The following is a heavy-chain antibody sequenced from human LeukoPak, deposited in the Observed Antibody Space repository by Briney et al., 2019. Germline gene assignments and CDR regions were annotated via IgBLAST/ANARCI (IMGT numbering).Heavy chain of an antibody. D-gene: IGHD4-17*01. Sequence: GGSLRLSCAASGFTVSSNYMSWVRQAPGKGLEWVSAISGSGGSTYYADSVKGRFTISRGNSKNTLYLQMSSLKAEDTAIYYCAKDPTVTTDSSFDFWGQGTLVTVSS. CDR3: AKDPTVTTDSSFDF. J-gene: IGHJ4*02. V-gene: IGHV3-23*01. CDR2: ISGSGGST. CDR1: GFTVSSNY.